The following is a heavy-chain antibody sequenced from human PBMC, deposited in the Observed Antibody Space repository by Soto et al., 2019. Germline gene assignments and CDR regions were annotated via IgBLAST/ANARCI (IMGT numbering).Heavy chain of an antibody. D-gene: IGHD6-6*01. Sequence: GGSLRLGCAASGFTFSSYAMHWVRQAPGKGLEWVAVISYDGSNKYYADSVKGRFTISRDNSKNTLYLQMNSLRAEDTPVYYCARVGEQLVLGYYYYGMDVWGQGTTVTVSS. J-gene: IGHJ6*02. V-gene: IGHV3-30-3*01. CDR1: GFTFSSYA. CDR3: ARVGEQLVLGYYYYGMDV. CDR2: ISYDGSNK.